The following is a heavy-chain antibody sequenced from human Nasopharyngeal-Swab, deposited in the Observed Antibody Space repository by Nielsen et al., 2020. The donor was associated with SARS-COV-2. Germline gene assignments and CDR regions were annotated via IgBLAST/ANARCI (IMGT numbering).Heavy chain of an antibody. CDR2: INHSGSP. D-gene: IGHD2-15*01. J-gene: IGHJ4*02. V-gene: IGHV4-34*01. CDR1: GGSFSGYS. CDR3: ARVLRHFCGSCFTSVATDYFDY. Sequence: SETLSLTCAVYGGSFSGYSWSWIRQPPGKGLEWIGEINHSGSPNYNPSLKSRVNISVDTSKNQFSLTLSSVTAADTAVYYCARVLRHFCGSCFTSVATDYFDYWGRGTLVTVSS.